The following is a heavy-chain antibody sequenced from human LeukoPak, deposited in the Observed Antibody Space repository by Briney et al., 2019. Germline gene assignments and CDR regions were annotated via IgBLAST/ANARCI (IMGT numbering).Heavy chain of an antibody. CDR1: GDSVTTTNFY. D-gene: IGHD6-13*01. J-gene: IGHJ6*03. CDR2: LYYGVNT. CDR3: ARLRVQQLASSYYMDV. V-gene: IGHV4-39*01. Sequence: SEPLSLPCIVPGDSVTTTNFYCGWIRQAPGKGLEWIGSLYYGVNTYYKPSLKSRVTISVDTSLNQFSLILTSVTAADTGMYYCARLRVQQLASSYYMDVWGKGTTVTVSS.